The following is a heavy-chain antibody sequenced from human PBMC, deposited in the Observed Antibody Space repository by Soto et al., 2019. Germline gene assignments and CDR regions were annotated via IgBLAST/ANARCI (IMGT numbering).Heavy chain of an antibody. CDR2: IYYSGST. J-gene: IGHJ4*02. CDR3: ARLYGSGSYYNVWADDY. Sequence: LETLCLSCTVAGGSLSSYDWSWIRQPPGKGLEWIGYIYYSGSTNYNPSLKSRVTISVDTSKNQFSLKLSSVTAADTAVYYCARLYGSGSYYNVWADDYWGQGTLVTVSS. V-gene: IGHV4-59*01. D-gene: IGHD3-10*01. CDR1: GGSLSSYD.